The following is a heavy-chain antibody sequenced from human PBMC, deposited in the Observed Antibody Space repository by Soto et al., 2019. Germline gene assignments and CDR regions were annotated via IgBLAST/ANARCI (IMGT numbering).Heavy chain of an antibody. J-gene: IGHJ6*03. Sequence: SETLSLTCAVYGGSFSGYYWSWIRQPPGKGLEWIGEINHSGSTNYNPSLKSRVTMSVDTSKNQFSLKLSSVTAADTAVYYCARGRIAARPDYYYYMDVWGKGTTVTVSS. D-gene: IGHD6-6*01. V-gene: IGHV4-34*01. CDR1: GGSFSGYY. CDR3: ARGRIAARPDYYYYMDV. CDR2: INHSGST.